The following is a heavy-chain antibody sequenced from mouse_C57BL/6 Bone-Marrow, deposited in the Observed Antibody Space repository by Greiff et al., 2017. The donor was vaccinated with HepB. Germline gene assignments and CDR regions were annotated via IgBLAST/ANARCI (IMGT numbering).Heavy chain of an antibody. V-gene: IGHV5-15*01. J-gene: IGHJ4*01. Sequence: EVKLMESGGGLVQPGGSLKLSCAASGFTFSDYGMAWVRQAPRKGPEWVAFISNLAYSIYYADTVTGRFTISRENAKNTLYLEMSSLRSEDTAMYYCARLLWNYYAMDYWGQGTSVTVSS. D-gene: IGHD1-1*02. CDR3: ARLLWNYYAMDY. CDR1: GFTFSDYG. CDR2: ISNLAYSI.